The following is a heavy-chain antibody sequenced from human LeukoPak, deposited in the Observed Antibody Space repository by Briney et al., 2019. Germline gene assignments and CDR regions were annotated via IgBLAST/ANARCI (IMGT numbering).Heavy chain of an antibody. D-gene: IGHD6-13*01. CDR3: ASVIAAAGKGWFDP. Sequence: SETLSLTCTVSGGSISSSSYYWGWIRRPPGKGLEWIGSIYYSGSTYYNPSLKSRVTISVDTSKNQFSLKLSSVTAADTAVYYCASVIAAAGKGWFDPWGQGTLVTVSS. CDR1: GGSISSSSYY. J-gene: IGHJ5*02. V-gene: IGHV4-39*01. CDR2: IYYSGST.